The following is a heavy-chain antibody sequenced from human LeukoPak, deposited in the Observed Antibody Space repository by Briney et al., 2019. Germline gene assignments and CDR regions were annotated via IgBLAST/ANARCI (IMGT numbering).Heavy chain of an antibody. J-gene: IGHJ2*01. D-gene: IGHD3-3*01. Sequence: SETLSLTCTVSGGSISSGSYYWTWIRQYAGKGLEWIGYTHYSGSGYNNPSLKSRVTISVDTSKSQFSLKLNSVTAADTAVYFCARAILTASGFVWHFDLWGRGTLVTVSS. V-gene: IGHV4-31*03. CDR1: GGSISSGSYY. CDR3: ARAILTASGFVWHFDL. CDR2: THYSGSG.